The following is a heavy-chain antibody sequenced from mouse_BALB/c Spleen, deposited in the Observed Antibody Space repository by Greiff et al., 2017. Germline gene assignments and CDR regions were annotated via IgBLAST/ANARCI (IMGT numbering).Heavy chain of an antibody. V-gene: IGHV5-4*02. CDR3: ARYPGYGSSPAWFAY. Sequence: DVHLVESGGGLVKPGGSLKLSCAASGFTFSDYYMYWVRQTPEKRLEWVATISDGGSYTYYPDSVKGRFTISRDNAKNNLYLQMSSLKSEDTAMYYRARYPGYGSSPAWFAYWGQGTLVTVSA. D-gene: IGHD1-1*01. J-gene: IGHJ3*01. CDR2: ISDGGSYT. CDR1: GFTFSDYY.